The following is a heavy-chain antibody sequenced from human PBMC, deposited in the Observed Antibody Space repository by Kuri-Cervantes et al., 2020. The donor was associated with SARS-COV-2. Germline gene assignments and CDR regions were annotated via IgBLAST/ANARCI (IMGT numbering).Heavy chain of an antibody. D-gene: IGHD1-1*01. CDR3: ARVQLELPNIYYNWFDP. CDR2: FDPEDGEA. J-gene: IGHJ5*02. Sequence: ASVKVSCKVSGYTLTELSMHWVRQAPGKGLGWMGGFDPEDGEAIYAQKFQGRVTMTEDTSTDTAYMELSSLRSEDTAVYYCARVQLELPNIYYNWFDPWGQGTLVTVSS. CDR1: GYTLTELS. V-gene: IGHV1-24*01.